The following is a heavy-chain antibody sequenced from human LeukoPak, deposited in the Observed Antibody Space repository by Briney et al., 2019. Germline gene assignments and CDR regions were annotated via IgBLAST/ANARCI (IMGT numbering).Heavy chain of an antibody. J-gene: IGHJ5*02. Sequence: ASVKVSCKASGYTFTGYYMHWVRQATGQGLEWMGWINPNSGGTNYAQKFQGRVTMTRDTSISTAYMELSRLRSDDTAVYYCARDSRYCSSTSCYEKGWFDPWGQGTLVTVSS. D-gene: IGHD2-2*01. CDR2: INPNSGGT. V-gene: IGHV1-2*02. CDR3: ARDSRYCSSTSCYEKGWFDP. CDR1: GYTFTGYY.